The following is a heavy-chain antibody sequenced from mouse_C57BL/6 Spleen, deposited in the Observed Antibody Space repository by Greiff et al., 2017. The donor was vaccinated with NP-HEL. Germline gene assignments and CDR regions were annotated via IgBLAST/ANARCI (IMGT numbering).Heavy chain of an antibody. Sequence: EVKLVESGGDLVKPGGSLKLSCAASGFTFSSYGMSWVRQTPDKRLEWVATISSGGSYTYYPDSVKGRFTISRDNAKNTLYLQMSSLKSEDTAMYYCARQANWDVYAMDYWGQGTSVTVSS. CDR2: ISSGGSYT. CDR3: ARQANWDVYAMDY. J-gene: IGHJ4*01. D-gene: IGHD4-1*01. V-gene: IGHV5-6*01. CDR1: GFTFSSYG.